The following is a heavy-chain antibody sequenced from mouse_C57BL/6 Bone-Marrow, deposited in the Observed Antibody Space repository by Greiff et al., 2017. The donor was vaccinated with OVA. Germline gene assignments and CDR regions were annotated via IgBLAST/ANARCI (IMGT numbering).Heavy chain of an antibody. J-gene: IGHJ4*01. CDR2: IYPGDGDT. CDR3: AKTTFYAMDY. V-gene: IGHV1-80*01. Sequence: QVQLKESGAELVKPGASVKISCQASGYAFSSYWMNWVKQRPGKGLEWIGQIYPGDGDTNYNGKFKGKATLTADKSSSTAYMQLSSLTSEDSAVYFCAKTTFYAMDYWGQGTAVTVSS. CDR1: GYAFSSYW. D-gene: IGHD4-1*02.